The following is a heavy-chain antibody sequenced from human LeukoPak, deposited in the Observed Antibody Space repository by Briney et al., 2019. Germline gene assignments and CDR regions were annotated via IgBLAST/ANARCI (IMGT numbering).Heavy chain of an antibody. D-gene: IGHD3-3*01. Sequence: SETLSLTCTVSGGSISSYYWSWIRQPPGKGLEWIGEINHSGSTNCNPSLKSRVTISVDTSKNQFSLKLCSVTAADTAVYYCARTPRDYDFWSGYRNWFDPWGQGTLVTVSS. CDR2: INHSGST. CDR1: GGSISSYY. V-gene: IGHV4-34*01. CDR3: ARTPRDYDFWSGYRNWFDP. J-gene: IGHJ5*02.